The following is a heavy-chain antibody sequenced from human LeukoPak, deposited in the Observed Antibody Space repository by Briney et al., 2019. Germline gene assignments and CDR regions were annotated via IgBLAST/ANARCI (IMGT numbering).Heavy chain of an antibody. CDR3: AGGAVQADNHSYSSSSIGV. D-gene: IGHD6-19*01. J-gene: IGHJ6*02. V-gene: IGHV4-59*01. Sequence: KTSETLSLTCTVSGGSISSYYWSWIRQPPGKSLEWIGYIYYSGSTNYNPSLKSRVTISVDTTKNQFSLKLSSVTAAETAVYSCAGGAVQADNHSYSSSSIGVWGPETPVTVSS. CDR2: IYYSGST. CDR1: GGSISSYY.